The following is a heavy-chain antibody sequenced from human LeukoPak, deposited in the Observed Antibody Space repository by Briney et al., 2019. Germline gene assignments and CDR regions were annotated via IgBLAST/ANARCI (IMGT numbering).Heavy chain of an antibody. CDR1: GFAFSSNV. CDR3: ARLWTSTQPGGDF. J-gene: IGHJ4*02. V-gene: IGHV3-23*01. D-gene: IGHD3/OR15-3a*01. Sequence: PGGSLRLSCAASGFAFSSNVMNWVRQAPGKGLEWVSSTTGDSSYTYYADSVKGRFIISRDNSKSTLYLHMSSLRAEDTAVYYCARLWTSTQPGGDFWGQGTLVTVSS. CDR2: TTGDSSYT.